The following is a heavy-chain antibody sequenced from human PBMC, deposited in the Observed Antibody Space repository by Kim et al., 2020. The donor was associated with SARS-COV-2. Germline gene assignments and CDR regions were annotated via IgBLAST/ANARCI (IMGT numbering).Heavy chain of an antibody. J-gene: IGHJ4*02. Sequence: GGSLRLSCAASGFTISSYGMHWVRQAPGKGLEWLALISYDGRNKYYADSVKGRFTISRDNSKNTLYLQMNSLRAEDTAVYYCAKGPIAAAGKSPFDYWGQGTLVTVSS. CDR3: AKGPIAAAGKSPFDY. V-gene: IGHV3-30*18. CDR2: ISYDGRNK. D-gene: IGHD6-13*01. CDR1: GFTISSYG.